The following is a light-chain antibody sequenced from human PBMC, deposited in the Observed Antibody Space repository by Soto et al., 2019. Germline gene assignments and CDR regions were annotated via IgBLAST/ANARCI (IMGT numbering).Light chain of an antibody. CDR1: ETVGSNY. J-gene: IGKJ2*01. Sequence: EVVLTQSPGTLSLSPGERATLSCRASETVGSNYLAWYQQQPGQAPRLLIFDASIRATGIPDRFSGSGSGTEVSLTISRLDPEDSAVYFCHHYGYGADTFGQGTKLEI. CDR2: DAS. CDR3: HHYGYGADT. V-gene: IGKV3-20*01.